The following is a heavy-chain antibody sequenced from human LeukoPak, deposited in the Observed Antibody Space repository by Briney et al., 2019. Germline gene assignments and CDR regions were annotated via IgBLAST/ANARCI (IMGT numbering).Heavy chain of an antibody. J-gene: IGHJ5*01. CDR3: ARMALDGGDSIGFDS. CDR1: GYTFTDYF. D-gene: IGHD2-21*02. Sequence: ASVRVSCKASGYTFTDYFIHWVRQAPGQALEWVGWINPNIGDASYAQKFPDRVTMTRDRSINTAYMELSRLTSDDAAVYYCARMALDGGDSIGFDSWGQGTLVTVSS. V-gene: IGHV1-2*02. CDR2: INPNIGDA.